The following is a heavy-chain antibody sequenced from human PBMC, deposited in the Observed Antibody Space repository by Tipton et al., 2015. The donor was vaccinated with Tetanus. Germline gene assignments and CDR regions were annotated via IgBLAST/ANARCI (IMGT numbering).Heavy chain of an antibody. D-gene: IGHD6-6*01. CDR1: GFTFSSYA. J-gene: IGHJ4*02. V-gene: IGHV3-30-3*02. CDR3: AKSEARLGTSSSLD. CDR2: ISYDGSNK. Sequence: RSLRLSCAASGFTFSSYAMHWVRQAPGKGLEWVAVISYDGSNKYYADSVKGRFTISRDNSKNTLYLQMNSLRADDTAVYFCAKSEARLGTSSSLDWGQGTLVTVSS.